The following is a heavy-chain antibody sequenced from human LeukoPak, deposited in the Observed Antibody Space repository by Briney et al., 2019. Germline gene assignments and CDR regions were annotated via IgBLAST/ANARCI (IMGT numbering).Heavy chain of an antibody. Sequence: PGGSLRLSCAASQFTFSNYVMRWVRQAPGKGLEWVSGISGSGGNTYYADSVKGRFTISRDNSKNTLNLQMNSLRAEDTAVYYCVPSGANWFDPWGQGTLVTVSS. V-gene: IGHV3-23*01. CDR2: ISGSGGNT. CDR1: QFTFSNYV. J-gene: IGHJ5*02. CDR3: VPSGANWFDP. D-gene: IGHD3-10*01.